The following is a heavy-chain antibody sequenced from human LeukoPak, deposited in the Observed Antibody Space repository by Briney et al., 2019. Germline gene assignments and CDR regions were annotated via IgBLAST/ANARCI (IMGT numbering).Heavy chain of an antibody. CDR3: ARGHETAAGNDRAFDY. CDR1: GGSFSGYY. J-gene: IGHJ4*02. D-gene: IGHD6-13*01. CDR2: INHSGST. V-gene: IGHV4-34*01. Sequence: SETLSLTCAVYGGSFSGYYWSWIRQPPGKGLEWIGEINHSGSTNYNPSLKSRVTISVDTSKNQFFLKLSSVTAADTAVYYCARGHETAAGNDRAFDYWGQGTPVTVSS.